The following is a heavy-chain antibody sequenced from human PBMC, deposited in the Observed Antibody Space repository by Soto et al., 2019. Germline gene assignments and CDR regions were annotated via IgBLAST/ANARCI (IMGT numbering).Heavy chain of an antibody. Sequence: GGSLRLSCAASGFTFSSYGMHWVRQAPGKGLEWVAVISYDGSNKYYADSVKGRFTISRDNSKNTLYLQMNSLRAEDMAVYYCAKHCGGDCSTYVWGKGTTVTVSS. CDR1: GFTFSSYG. J-gene: IGHJ6*04. V-gene: IGHV3-30*18. CDR2: ISYDGSNK. D-gene: IGHD2-21*01. CDR3: AKHCGGDCSTYV.